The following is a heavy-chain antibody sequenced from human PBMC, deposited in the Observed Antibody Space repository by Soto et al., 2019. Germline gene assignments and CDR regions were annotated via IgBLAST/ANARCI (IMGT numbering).Heavy chain of an antibody. CDR3: ASWLKGPDIGNYYYGMDV. V-gene: IGHV1-69*12. D-gene: IGHD2-15*01. CDR2: IMPIFRAP. Sequence: QVQLVQSGAEVKKPGSSVKVSCKASGGAFSDYAFSWVRQAPGQGLEWLGGIMPIFRAPDYAQKFQGRVTTTADEFTRTAYMGMNSLRSEDTAVYYCASWLKGPDIGNYYYGMDVWGQGTTVTVS. J-gene: IGHJ6*02. CDR1: GGAFSDYA.